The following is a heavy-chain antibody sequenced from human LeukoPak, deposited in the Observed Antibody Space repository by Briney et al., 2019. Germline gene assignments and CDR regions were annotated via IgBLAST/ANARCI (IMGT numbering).Heavy chain of an antibody. D-gene: IGHD3-22*01. CDR3: ARGPDYYDSSGSIDY. Sequence: SETLSLTCTVSGGSIXSYYWSWIRQPPXXXXEWIGYIYYSGSTNYNPSLKSRVTISVDTSKNQFSLKLSSVTAADTAVYYCARGPDYYDSSGSIDYWGQGTLVTVSS. CDR2: IYYSGST. V-gene: IGHV4-59*01. CDR1: GGSIXSYY. J-gene: IGHJ4*02.